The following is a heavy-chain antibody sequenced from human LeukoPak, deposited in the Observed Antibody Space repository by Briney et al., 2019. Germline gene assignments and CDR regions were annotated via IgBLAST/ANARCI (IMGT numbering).Heavy chain of an antibody. CDR1: GFTFSSYA. CDR3: AFGAARREGYYYYYYMDV. CDR2: ISYDGSNK. V-gene: IGHV3-30*04. D-gene: IGHD6-6*01. J-gene: IGHJ6*03. Sequence: GGSLRLSCAASGFTFSSYAMHWVRQAPGKGLEWVAVISYDGSNKYYADSVKGRFTISRDNSKNTLYLQMNSLRAEDTAVYYCAFGAARREGYYYYYYMDVWGKGTTVTISS.